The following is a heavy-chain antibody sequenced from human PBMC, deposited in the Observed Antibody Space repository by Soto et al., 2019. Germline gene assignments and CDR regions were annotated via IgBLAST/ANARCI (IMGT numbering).Heavy chain of an antibody. CDR2: SNSDGSSI. J-gene: IGHJ4*02. CDR1: GFTFSRYW. V-gene: IGHV3-74*01. CDR3: ARLPVDTITSLDY. Sequence: EVQLLESGGDLVQPGGFLRLSCATSGFTFSRYWMHWVRQVPGKGLVWVSRSNSDGSSISYSDSVKGRFTISRDNAKNTLYLQMNSLRVEDTAVYYCARLPVDTITSLDYWGQGTLVTVSS. D-gene: IGHD3-3*01.